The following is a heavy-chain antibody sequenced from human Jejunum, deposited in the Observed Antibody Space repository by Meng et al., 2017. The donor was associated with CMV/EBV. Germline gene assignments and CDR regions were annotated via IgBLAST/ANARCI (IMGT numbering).Heavy chain of an antibody. Sequence: GFTFDDYAMHWVRQAPGKGLEWVSGISWNSGRIGYADSVKGRFTISSDNAKNSLYLQMNSLRAEDTAFYYCAKDKGRNYYYGMDVWGQGTTVTVSS. V-gene: IGHV3-9*01. J-gene: IGHJ6*02. CDR2: ISWNSGRI. CDR3: AKDKGRNYYYGMDV. CDR1: GFTFDDYA.